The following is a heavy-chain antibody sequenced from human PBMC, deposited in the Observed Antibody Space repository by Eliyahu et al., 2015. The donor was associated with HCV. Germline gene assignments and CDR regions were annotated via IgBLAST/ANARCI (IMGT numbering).Heavy chain of an antibody. V-gene: IGHV1-58*01. CDR1: GFTFTSSA. CDR2: IVVGSGNT. Sequence: QMQLVQSGPEVKKPGTSVKVSCKASGFTFTSSAXXWVRQARGQRLEWIGWIVVGSGNTNYAQKFQERVTITRDMSTSTAYMELSSLRSEDTAVYYCAAGGLWFGEYTHQPYNWFDPWGQGTLVTVSS. J-gene: IGHJ5*02. CDR3: AAGGLWFGEYTHQPYNWFDP. D-gene: IGHD3-10*01.